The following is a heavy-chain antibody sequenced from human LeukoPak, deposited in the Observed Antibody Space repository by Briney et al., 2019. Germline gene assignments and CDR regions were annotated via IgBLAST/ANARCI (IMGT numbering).Heavy chain of an antibody. Sequence: ASVKVSCKASGYTFTSYDINWVRQATGQGLEWMGWMNPNSGNTGYAQKFQGRVTMTRNTSISTAYMELSSLRSEDAVVYYCASYKYSRFMGFDYWGQGTLVTVSS. V-gene: IGHV1-8*01. CDR1: GYTFTSYD. J-gene: IGHJ4*02. CDR3: ASYKYSRFMGFDY. D-gene: IGHD6-6*01. CDR2: MNPNSGNT.